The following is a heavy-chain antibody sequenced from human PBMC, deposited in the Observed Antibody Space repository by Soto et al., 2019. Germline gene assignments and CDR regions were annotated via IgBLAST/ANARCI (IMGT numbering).Heavy chain of an antibody. CDR2: ISGSGGST. D-gene: IGHD1-26*01. CDR3: ASRGSGSDYDY. CDR1: GFTFSSYA. Sequence: EVQLLESGGGLVQPGGSLRLSCAASGFTFSSYAMRWVRQARGKGLEWVSAISGSGGSTYYADSVKGRFTIPRDNSKNTLYLQMNSLRAEDTAVYYCASRGSGSDYDYWGQGTLVPVSS. V-gene: IGHV3-23*01. J-gene: IGHJ4*02.